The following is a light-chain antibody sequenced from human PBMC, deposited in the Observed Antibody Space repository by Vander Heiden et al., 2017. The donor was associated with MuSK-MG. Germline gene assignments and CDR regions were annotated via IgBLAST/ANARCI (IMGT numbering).Light chain of an antibody. V-gene: IGKV1-5*03. CDR1: QFINNL. J-gene: IGKJ1*01. CDR3: QQDNGYSRS. Sequence: DIQMTQSPSVLSASVADRVTITCRASQFINNLLAWYQHKPGSAPKLLIYKASTLEIGVPSRFSGSRSGTEFTLTISSLQPDDFANYYCQQDNGYSRSFGQGAKVEI. CDR2: KAS.